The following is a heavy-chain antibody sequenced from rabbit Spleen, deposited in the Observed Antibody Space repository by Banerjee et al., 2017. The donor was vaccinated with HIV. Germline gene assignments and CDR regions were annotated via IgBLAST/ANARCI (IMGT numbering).Heavy chain of an antibody. V-gene: IGHV1S7*01. CDR2: IDVGEGNT. CDR3: ARGSYSTNGDVYVPAYFNF. J-gene: IGHJ4*01. CDR1: GFDFRRYY. Sequence: QVKETGGGLVQPGGSLALSCKASGFDFRRYYLSWVRQAPGKGLEWIGIIDVGEGNTDYASWVNGRFTISSDNAQNTVDLQMSGLTAADTATYFCARGSYSTNGDVYVPAYFNFWGQGTLVTVS. D-gene: IGHD6-1*01.